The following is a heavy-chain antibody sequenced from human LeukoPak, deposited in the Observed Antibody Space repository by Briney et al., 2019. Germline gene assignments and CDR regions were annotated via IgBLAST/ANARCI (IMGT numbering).Heavy chain of an antibody. V-gene: IGHV3-13*01. CDR3: ARGSYDFWSGLYPRYFDY. D-gene: IGHD3-3*01. CDR1: GFTFSSYD. J-gene: IGHJ4*02. CDR2: IGTAGDT. Sequence: PGGSLRLSCAASGFTFSSYDMHWVRQATGKGLEWVSAIGTAGDTYYPGSVKGRFTLSRENAKNSLYLQMNSLRAEDTAVYYCARGSYDFWSGLYPRYFDYWGQGTLVTVSS.